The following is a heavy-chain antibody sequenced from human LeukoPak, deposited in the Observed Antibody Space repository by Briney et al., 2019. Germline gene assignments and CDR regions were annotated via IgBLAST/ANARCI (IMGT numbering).Heavy chain of an antibody. V-gene: IGHV1-18*01. CDR1: GYTFTSYG. D-gene: IGHD6-13*01. Sequence: ASVKVSCKASGYTFTSYGISWVRQAPGQGLEWMGWISAYNGNTNYAQKLQGRVTMTTDTSTSTAYMELRSLRSDDTAVYYCARVEGSSWPYPPGYYYMDVWGKGTTVTVSS. CDR3: ARVEGSSWPYPPGYYYMDV. J-gene: IGHJ6*03. CDR2: ISAYNGNT.